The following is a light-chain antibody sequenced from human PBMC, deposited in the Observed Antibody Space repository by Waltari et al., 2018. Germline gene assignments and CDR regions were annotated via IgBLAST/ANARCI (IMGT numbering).Light chain of an antibody. V-gene: IGKV3-20*01. J-gene: IGKJ1*01. CDR1: QSVSRT. Sequence: IVLTQSPGTLSLSPGERATLSCRASQSVSRTLAWYQQKPGQAPRLLIYGASTRAACIPDRFSGSGSGTDFSLTISRLEPEDFAVYYCQHYVRLPVTFGQGTKVEIK. CDR2: GAS. CDR3: QHYVRLPVT.